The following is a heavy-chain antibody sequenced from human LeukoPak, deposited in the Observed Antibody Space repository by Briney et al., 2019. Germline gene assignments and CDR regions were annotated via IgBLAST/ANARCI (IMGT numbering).Heavy chain of an antibody. D-gene: IGHD1-14*01. V-gene: IGHV3-23*01. Sequence: GGSLRLPCAASGFTFSSYAMSWVRQAPGKGLEWVSAISGSGGSTYYADSVKGRFTISRDNSKNTLYLQMNSLRAEDTAVYYCARGTNWISPHWYMDVWGEGTTVTVSS. CDR2: ISGSGGST. CDR3: ARGTNWISPHWYMDV. J-gene: IGHJ6*03. CDR1: GFTFSSYA.